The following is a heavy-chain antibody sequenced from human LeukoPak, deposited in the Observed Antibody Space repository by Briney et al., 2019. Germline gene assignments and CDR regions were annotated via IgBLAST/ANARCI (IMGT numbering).Heavy chain of an antibody. Sequence: GGPLRLSCAASGLTFSTYGMHWVRQAQGKGLEWVALIWYDGGTKYYADSVKGRFTISRDNSKNTLYLQMNSLRAEDTAVYYCARGSGHYYYYFDYWGQGTLVTVSS. CDR1: GLTFSTYG. J-gene: IGHJ4*02. V-gene: IGHV3-33*01. CDR2: IWYDGGTK. CDR3: ARGSGHYYYYFDY. D-gene: IGHD3-22*01.